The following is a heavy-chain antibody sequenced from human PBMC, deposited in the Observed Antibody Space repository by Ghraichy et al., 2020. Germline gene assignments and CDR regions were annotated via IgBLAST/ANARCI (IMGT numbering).Heavy chain of an antibody. D-gene: IGHD6-13*01. J-gene: IGHJ4*02. Sequence: SCGASGFNFKTYGMHWVRQAPGKGLEWVAFIRFDGSITYYPESVKGRFTISRDNSTNTLFLQMTNLRSEDTAMYYCARDTSGRWYDFWGQGTLVTVSS. CDR2: IRFDGSIT. CDR3: ARDTSGRWYDF. CDR1: GFNFKTYG. V-gene: IGHV3-30*02.